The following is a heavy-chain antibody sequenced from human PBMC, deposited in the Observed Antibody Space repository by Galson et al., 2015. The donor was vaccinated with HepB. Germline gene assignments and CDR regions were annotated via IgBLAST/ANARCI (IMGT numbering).Heavy chain of an antibody. D-gene: IGHD3-10*01. CDR1: GGTFSSYA. CDR2: IIPIFGTA. Sequence: SVKVSCKASGGTFSSYAISWVRQAPGQGLEWMGGIIPIFGTANYAQKFQGRVTITADESTSTAYMELSSLRSEGTAVYYCARVAHYYYGSGSYGMDVWGQGTTVTVSS. J-gene: IGHJ6*02. CDR3: ARVAHYYYGSGSYGMDV. V-gene: IGHV1-69*13.